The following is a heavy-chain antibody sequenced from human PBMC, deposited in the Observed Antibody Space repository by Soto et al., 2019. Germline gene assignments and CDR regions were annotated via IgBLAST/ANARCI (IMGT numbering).Heavy chain of an antibody. CDR1: GFTFNTNA. V-gene: IGHV3-23*01. Sequence: SGGSLRLSCAASGFTFNTNAMSWVRQAPGKGLEWVSSISGTGSRTYYADSVKGRFTIARDNSKNTVSLQMNNLRAEDTGLYYCKQDTGYLSIDAWGQGTTVTVYS. J-gene: IGHJ6*02. D-gene: IGHD6-25*01. CDR3: KQDTGYLSIDA. CDR2: ISGTGSRT.